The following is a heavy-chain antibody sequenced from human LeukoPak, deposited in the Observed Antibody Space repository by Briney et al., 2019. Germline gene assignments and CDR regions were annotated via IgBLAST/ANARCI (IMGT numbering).Heavy chain of an antibody. CDR3: TRLSGDNWNYGVNFDS. J-gene: IGHJ4*02. CDR1: GFTFSNYG. V-gene: IGHV3-30*02. Sequence: GGSLRLSCTSSGFTFSNYGIHWVRQAPGKGLEWVAFIRFDGSYKYYADSVKGRFTISRDDAENTAYLQMNSLKTEDTAVYYCTRLSGDNWNYGVNFDSWGQGTLVTVSS. CDR2: IRFDGSYK. D-gene: IGHD1-7*01.